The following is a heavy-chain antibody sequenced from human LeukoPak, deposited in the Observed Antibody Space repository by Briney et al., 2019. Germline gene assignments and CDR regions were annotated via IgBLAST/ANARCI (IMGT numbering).Heavy chain of an antibody. Sequence: SVKVSCKASGGTFSSYAISWVRQAPGQGLEWMGGIIPIFGTANYAQKFQGRVTITTDESTSTAYMELSSLRSEDTAVYYCARDLLGYDSSSYYQGFDYWAREPWSPSPQ. CDR1: GGTFSSYA. CDR2: IIPIFGTA. CDR3: ARDLLGYDSSSYYQGFDY. D-gene: IGHD3-22*01. V-gene: IGHV1-69*05. J-gene: IGHJ4*02.